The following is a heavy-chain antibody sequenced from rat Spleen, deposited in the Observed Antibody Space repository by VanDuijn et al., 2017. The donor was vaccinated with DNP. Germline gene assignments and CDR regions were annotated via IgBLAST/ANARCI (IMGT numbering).Heavy chain of an antibody. CDR1: GFSFSDYY. V-gene: IGHV5-20*01. D-gene: IGHD1-1*01. CDR3: AIYFYSGDNWFGY. J-gene: IGHJ3*01. CDR2: IRYDGGSA. Sequence: EVQLVESGGGLVQPGRSLKLSCAGSGFSFSDYYMAWVRQAPTKGLEWVAYIRYDGGSAYYGDPVKGRFTISRDNAKNTLYLQMNSLRSEDTATYYCAIYFYSGDNWFGYWGQGTLVTVSS.